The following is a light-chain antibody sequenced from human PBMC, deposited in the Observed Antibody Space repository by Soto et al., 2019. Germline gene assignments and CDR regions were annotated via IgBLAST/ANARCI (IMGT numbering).Light chain of an antibody. CDR2: DAA. CDR3: QQTSSAQFT. J-gene: IGKJ3*01. Sequence: DIQMTQSPYSLSAAVGDRVTIACRASQNINTYLNGYQQKPGKSPKLLMFDAASLQSGVPSRFSGSGSRTDFTLTITSLQHEDFATYCCQQTSSAQFTFGPGTKVDIK. CDR1: QNINTY. V-gene: IGKV1-39*01.